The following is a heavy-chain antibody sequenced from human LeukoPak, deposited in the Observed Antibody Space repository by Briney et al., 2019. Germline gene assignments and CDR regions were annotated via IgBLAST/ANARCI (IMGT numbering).Heavy chain of an antibody. CDR1: EYTFTGYY. CDR3: ARAVTGGLYYYYYYMDV. J-gene: IGHJ6*03. CDR2: INPNSGAT. D-gene: IGHD3-10*01. Sequence: ASVKVSCKASEYTFTGYYMHWVRQAPGQGLEWMGWINPNSGATSYAQKFQGRVTMTREMSITTVYMELSRLRSDDTDVYYCARAVTGGLYYYYYYMDVWGKGTTVTISS. V-gene: IGHV1-2*02.